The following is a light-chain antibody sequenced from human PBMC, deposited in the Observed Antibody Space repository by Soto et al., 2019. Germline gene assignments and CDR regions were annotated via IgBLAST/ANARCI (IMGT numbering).Light chain of an antibody. J-gene: IGKJ2*01. CDR2: GAS. CDR1: QSVSSSY. CDR3: PQYGRT. V-gene: IGKV3-20*01. Sequence: EIVLTQSPGTLSLSPGERATLSCRASQSVSSSYLAWYQQKPGQAPRLLIYGASSRATGIPDRFSGSGSGKDFTLTISRLEPEDFAVYNCPQYGRTFGQGTKLEIK.